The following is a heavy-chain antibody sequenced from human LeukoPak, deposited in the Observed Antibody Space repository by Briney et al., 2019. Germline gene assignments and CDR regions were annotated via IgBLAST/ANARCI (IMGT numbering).Heavy chain of an antibody. J-gene: IGHJ6*02. CDR3: ARGAGDYDFWSGYYVYYYYYGMDV. D-gene: IGHD3-3*01. Sequence: ASVKVSCKASGYTFTSYGISWVRQAPGQGLEWMGWISAYNGNTNYAQKLQGRVTMTTDTSTSTAYMELRSLRSDDTAVYYCARGAGDYDFWSGYYVYYYYYGMDVWGQGTTVTASS. CDR1: GYTFTSYG. V-gene: IGHV1-18*01. CDR2: ISAYNGNT.